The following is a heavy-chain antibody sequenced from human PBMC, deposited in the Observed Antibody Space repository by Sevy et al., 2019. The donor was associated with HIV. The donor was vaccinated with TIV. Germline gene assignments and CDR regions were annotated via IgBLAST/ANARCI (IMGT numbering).Heavy chain of an antibody. CDR1: GFTFSSYA. J-gene: IGHJ6*03. CDR3: AEGSQYYYHSGTYYGYFYYMDV. CDR2: FSDSNT. Sequence: SGSLRLSCAASGFTFSSYAMSWVRQAPGKGLEWVSTFSDSNTYYADSVKGRFTISRDNAKNTLYLQMNSLRAEDTAVYYCAEGSQYYYHSGTYYGYFYYMDVWGKGTTVTVSS. D-gene: IGHD3-10*01. V-gene: IGHV3-23*01.